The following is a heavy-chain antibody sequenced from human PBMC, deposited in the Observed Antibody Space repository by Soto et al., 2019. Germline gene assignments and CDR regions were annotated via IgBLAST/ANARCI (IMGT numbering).Heavy chain of an antibody. V-gene: IGHV1-18*01. CDR2: ISAYNGNT. CDR1: GYTFTSYG. CDR3: ARDIWFGEYWY. D-gene: IGHD3-10*01. J-gene: IGHJ4*02. Sequence: QVQLVQYGAEVKKPGASVKVSCKASGYTFTSYGISWVRQAPGQGLEWMGWISAYNGNTNYAQKLQGRVTMTTDPSTRTAYVELRSLRSAEKAVYYSARDIWFGEYWYWGQGTLVSVCS.